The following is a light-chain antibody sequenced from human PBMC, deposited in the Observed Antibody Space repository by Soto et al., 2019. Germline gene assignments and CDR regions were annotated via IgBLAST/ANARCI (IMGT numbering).Light chain of an antibody. V-gene: IGLV2-14*01. CDR2: EVS. CDR3: SSFTSINTWV. J-gene: IGLJ3*02. Sequence: QSALTQPASVSGSPGQSITISCTGTSSDVGGYNYVSWYQQHPGKAPKLMIYEVSNRPPGVSNRFSGSKSGNTASLTISGLQAEDEADYYCSSFTSINTWVFGGGTKLTVL. CDR1: SSDVGGYNY.